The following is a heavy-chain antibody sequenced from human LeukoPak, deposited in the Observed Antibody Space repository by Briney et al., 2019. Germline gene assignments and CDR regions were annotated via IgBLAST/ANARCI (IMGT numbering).Heavy chain of an antibody. CDR1: GYTFTSYG. V-gene: IGHV1-18*04. Sequence: ASVKVSCKASGYTFTSYGISWVRQAPGQGLEWMGWISAYNGNTNYAQKLQGRVTMTTDTSTSTACMELRSLRSDDTAVYYCARDKYYYYGSGSYDDTFDYWGQGALVTVSS. CDR3: ARDKYYYYGSGSYDDTFDY. D-gene: IGHD3-10*01. CDR2: ISAYNGNT. J-gene: IGHJ4*02.